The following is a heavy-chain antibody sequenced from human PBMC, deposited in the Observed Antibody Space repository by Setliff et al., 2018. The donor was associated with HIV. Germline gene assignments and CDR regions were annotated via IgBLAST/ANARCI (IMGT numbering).Heavy chain of an antibody. CDR1: GFIFSDYS. CDR2: ISSSTYI. Sequence: GGSLRLSCAASGFIFSDYSMNWVRQAPGKGLEWVSSISSSTYIYYADSVKGRFTISRDNAQNSLYLQMNSLRAEDTAVYYCARDGGGAYCGTDCYLMDVWGKGTTVTVSS. D-gene: IGHD2-21*01. J-gene: IGHJ6*03. CDR3: ARDGGGAYCGTDCYLMDV. V-gene: IGHV3-21*01.